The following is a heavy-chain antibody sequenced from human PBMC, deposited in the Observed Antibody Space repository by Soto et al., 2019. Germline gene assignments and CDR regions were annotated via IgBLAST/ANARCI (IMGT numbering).Heavy chain of an antibody. V-gene: IGHV3-33*01. D-gene: IGHD2-2*01. J-gene: IGHJ4*02. CDR2: IWYDGTNK. Sequence: GGSLSLSCAASGFTFNFYGMQWVRQAPGKGLEWVAVIWYDGTNKYYTDSVKGRFTISRDNPKNTLYLQMGSPRAEDMAVYYCARGAPGYCSSTSCYGQYFDYWGQGTLVTVSS. CDR1: GFTFNFYG. CDR3: ARGAPGYCSSTSCYGQYFDY.